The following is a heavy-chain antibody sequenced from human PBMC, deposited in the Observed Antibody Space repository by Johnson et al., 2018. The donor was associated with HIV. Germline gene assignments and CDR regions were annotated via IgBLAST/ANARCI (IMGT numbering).Heavy chain of an antibody. CDR3: AKEALRGGEYDAFDI. D-gene: IGHD2-15*01. V-gene: IGHV3-30-3*01. CDR2: ISYDGSNK. CDR1: GFTFSSYA. Sequence: VQLVESGGGVVQPGRSLRLSCAASGFTFSSYAMHWVRQAPGKGLEWVAVISYDGSNKYYADSVKGRFTISRDNSKNTLYLQMNSLRAEDTAVYYCAKEALRGGEYDAFDIWGQGTMVTVSS. J-gene: IGHJ3*02.